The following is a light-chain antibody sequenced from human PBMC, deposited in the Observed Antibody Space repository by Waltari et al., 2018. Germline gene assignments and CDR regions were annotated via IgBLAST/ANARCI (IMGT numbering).Light chain of an antibody. Sequence: AIRITQSPSSLSASTGDRVTITCRASQGIRSYLTGYQQKPGKAPRLQIYAASTLQSGVPSRFSGSGAGTDFTLTISCLQSEDFATYYCQQYYSYPRTCGQGTKVEIK. J-gene: IGKJ1*01. CDR2: AAS. V-gene: IGKV1-8*01. CDR3: QQYYSYPRT. CDR1: QGIRSY.